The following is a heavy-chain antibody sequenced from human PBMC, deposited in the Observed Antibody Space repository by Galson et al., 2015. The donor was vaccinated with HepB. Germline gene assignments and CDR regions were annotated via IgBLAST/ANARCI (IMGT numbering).Heavy chain of an antibody. CDR3: VRARGFSSGHMSGYSFDY. D-gene: IGHD6-19*01. Sequence: SLRLSCAASGFTLSSYVMHWVRQAPGKGLEWLAFISFDGNNKYYADSVKGRFTISRDNSENTLYPQLNSLRTEDTAVYYCVRARGFSSGHMSGYSFDYWGQGTLVTVSS. CDR1: GFTLSSYV. J-gene: IGHJ4*02. CDR2: ISFDGNNK. V-gene: IGHV3-30*04.